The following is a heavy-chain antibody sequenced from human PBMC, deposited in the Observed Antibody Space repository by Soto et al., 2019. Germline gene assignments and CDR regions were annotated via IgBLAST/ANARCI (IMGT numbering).Heavy chain of an antibody. CDR1: GGTFSSYA. Sequence: ASVKVSCKASGGTFSSYAISWVRQAPGQGLEWMGGIIPIFGTANYAQKFQGRVTITADESTSTAYMELSSLRSEDTAVYYCARAPRYSGYTRGYYFDYWGQGTLVTVSS. V-gene: IGHV1-69*13. J-gene: IGHJ4*02. D-gene: IGHD5-12*01. CDR3: ARAPRYSGYTRGYYFDY. CDR2: IIPIFGTA.